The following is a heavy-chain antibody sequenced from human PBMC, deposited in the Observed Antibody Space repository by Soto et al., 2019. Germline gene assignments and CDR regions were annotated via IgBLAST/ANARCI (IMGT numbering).Heavy chain of an antibody. D-gene: IGHD5-18*01. CDR1: GFTFSSYG. V-gene: IGHV3-33*01. CDR2: IWYDGSNK. Sequence: GGSLRLSCAASGFTFSSYGMHWVRQAPGKGLEWVAVIWYDGSNKYYADSVKGRFTISRDNSKNTLYLQMNSLRAEDTAVYYCARDFGYSYGSLRYWGQGTLVTVSS. CDR3: ARDFGYSYGSLRY. J-gene: IGHJ4*02.